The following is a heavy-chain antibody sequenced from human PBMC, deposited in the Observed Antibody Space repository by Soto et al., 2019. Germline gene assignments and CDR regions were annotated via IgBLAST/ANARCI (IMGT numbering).Heavy chain of an antibody. CDR2: ISADGGST. J-gene: IGHJ5*02. CDR1: GFTFNIYA. D-gene: IGHD2-8*02. V-gene: IGHV3-23*01. Sequence: GGSLRLSCAASGFTFNIYAMSWVRQAPGKGLEWVSGISADGGSTDYAHSVKGRFSVSRDNSRNTLYLQMNSLRDEDTAVYYWAKRNGEGCTGIECYLNDHGGRGALVTASS. CDR3: AKRNGEGCTGIECYLNDH.